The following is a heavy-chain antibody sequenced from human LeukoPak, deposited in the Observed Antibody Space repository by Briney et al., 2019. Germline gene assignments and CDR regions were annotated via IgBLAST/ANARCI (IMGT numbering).Heavy chain of an antibody. D-gene: IGHD2-2*01. CDR1: GYTFTSYY. V-gene: IGHV1-69*02. CDR2: IIPILGIA. Sequence: GASVKVSCKASGYTFTSYYMHWVRQAPGQGLEWMGRIIPILGIANYAQKFQGRVTITADKSTSTAYMELSSLRSEDTAVYYCASPLGDCSSTSCYESDYWGQGTLVTVSS. CDR3: ASPLGDCSSTSCYESDY. J-gene: IGHJ4*02.